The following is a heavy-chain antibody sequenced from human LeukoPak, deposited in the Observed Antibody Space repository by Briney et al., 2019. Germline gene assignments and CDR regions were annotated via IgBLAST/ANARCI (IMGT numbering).Heavy chain of an antibody. D-gene: IGHD6-6*01. V-gene: IGHV1-18*01. Sequence: GASVKVPCKASRYSFTNYGVNWVRQAPGQGLEWVGWVASYNGHTNYAQKFQGRVTLTTDTSTNTAYMELRSLKSDDTAVYYCARGFSSSSPSDYWGQGTLVTVAS. J-gene: IGHJ4*02. CDR3: ARGFSSSSPSDY. CDR1: RYSFTNYG. CDR2: VASYNGHT.